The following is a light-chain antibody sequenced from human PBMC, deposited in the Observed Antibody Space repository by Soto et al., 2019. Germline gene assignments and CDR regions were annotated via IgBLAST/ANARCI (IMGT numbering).Light chain of an antibody. CDR3: QVWDSIDGHHVA. CDR1: NIGDKG. V-gene: IGLV3-21*02. CDR2: DVG. J-gene: IGLJ2*01. Sequence: SYELTQPPSMSVTPGQTARIACGGHNIGDKGVHWYQQKPGQAPVLVVYDVGVRPSGVPERFSGSNSGTTATLTISRVEAGDEADYYCQVWDSIDGHHVAFGGGTKLTVL.